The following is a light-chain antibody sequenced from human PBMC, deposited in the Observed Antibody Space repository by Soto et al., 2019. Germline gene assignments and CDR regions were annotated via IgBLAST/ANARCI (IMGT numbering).Light chain of an antibody. V-gene: IGKV3-11*01. CDR1: QSVSSY. Sequence: IVLTQCPATLSLTPGERATLSCRASQSVSSYLAWYQQKPGQAPRLLIYDASNRATGIPARFSGSGSGTDFTLTISSLEPEDFAVYYCQQRSNWPPTFGQGTRLEIK. CDR2: DAS. CDR3: QQRSNWPPT. J-gene: IGKJ5*01.